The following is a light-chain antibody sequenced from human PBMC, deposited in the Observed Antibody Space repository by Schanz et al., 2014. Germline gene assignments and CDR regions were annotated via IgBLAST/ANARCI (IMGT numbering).Light chain of an antibody. J-gene: IGLJ2*01. CDR2: DVS. CDR3: SSYAGSNTHVV. Sequence: QSALTQPPSASGSPGQPITISCTGTSSDVGGYNYVSWYQQHPGKAPKLMIYDVSNRPSGVSNRFSGSKSGNTASLTVSGLQAEDEADYYCSSYAGSNTHVVFGGGTKLTVL. CDR1: SSDVGGYNY. V-gene: IGLV2-14*03.